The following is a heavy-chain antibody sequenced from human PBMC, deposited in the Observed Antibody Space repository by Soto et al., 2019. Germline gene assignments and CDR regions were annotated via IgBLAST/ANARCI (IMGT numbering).Heavy chain of an antibody. Sequence: ASVKVSCKASGYTFTHYGISWVRQAPGQGLEWMGWISTFNDNTNYAQNIQGRATLTTDTSTSTAYMELRSLTSDDTAIYYCARDVGCSGDSCVVWGQGTLVNVSS. CDR1: GYTFTHYG. V-gene: IGHV1-18*01. D-gene: IGHD2-15*01. CDR3: ARDVGCSGDSCVV. CDR2: ISTFNDNT. J-gene: IGHJ4*02.